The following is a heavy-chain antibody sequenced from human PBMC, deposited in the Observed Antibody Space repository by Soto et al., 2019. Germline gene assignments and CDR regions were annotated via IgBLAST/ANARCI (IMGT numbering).Heavy chain of an antibody. CDR1: GDSISSSSYY. CDR2: IYYSGST. V-gene: IGHV4-39*01. CDR3: GRHLDSYWKRAIDY. D-gene: IGHD1-1*01. Sequence: SETLSLTCTVSGDSISSSSYYWGWIRQPPGKGLEWIGTIYYSGSTYYNPSLKSRVTISVDTSRNQFSLKLSSVTAADTAVYYCGRHLDSYWKRAIDYWGQGTLVTVSS. J-gene: IGHJ4*02.